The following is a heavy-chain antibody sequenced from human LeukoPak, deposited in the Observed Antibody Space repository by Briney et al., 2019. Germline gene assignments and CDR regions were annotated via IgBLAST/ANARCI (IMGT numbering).Heavy chain of an antibody. CDR2: IYYSGST. CDR1: GGSISSSSYF. CDR3: ARHYLAAAGSSDY. D-gene: IGHD6-13*01. J-gene: IGHJ4*02. V-gene: IGHV4-39*01. Sequence: SETLSLTCTVSGGSISSSSYFGAWIRQSPGKGLEWIGSIYYSGSTYYNPSLKSRVTISVDTSKNQFSLKLSSVTAADTAVYYCARHYLAAAGSSDYWGQGTLVTVSS.